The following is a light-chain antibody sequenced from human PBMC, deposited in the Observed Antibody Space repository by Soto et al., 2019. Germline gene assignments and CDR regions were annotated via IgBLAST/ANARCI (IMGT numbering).Light chain of an antibody. CDR2: AAS. CDR3: QESSSVPFA. V-gene: IGKV1-39*01. CDR1: QSIATY. Sequence: DIQMTQSPSSLSASVGDRVTITCRASQSIATYLNWYQQKLGKAPKLLIYAASTLQSGVPSRFSGSGSGTGFTLTITNLQPEDSSTYYCQESSSVPFAFGGWTKLEIE. J-gene: IGKJ4*01.